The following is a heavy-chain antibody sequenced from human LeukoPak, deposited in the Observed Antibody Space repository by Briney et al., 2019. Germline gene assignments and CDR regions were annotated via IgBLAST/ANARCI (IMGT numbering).Heavy chain of an antibody. CDR1: GFTFSSYS. J-gene: IGHJ4*02. Sequence: PGGSLRLSCAASGFTFSSYSMNWVRQAPGKGLEWVSSISSSSSYIYYADSVKGRFTISRDNAKNSLYLQMNSLRAEDTAVYYCARAERAVAGIPPTFDYWGQGTLVTVSS. D-gene: IGHD6-19*01. V-gene: IGHV3-21*01. CDR3: ARAERAVAGIPPTFDY. CDR2: ISSSSSYI.